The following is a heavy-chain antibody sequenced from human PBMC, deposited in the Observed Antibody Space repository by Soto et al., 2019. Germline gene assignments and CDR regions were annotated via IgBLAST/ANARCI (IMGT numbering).Heavy chain of an antibody. CDR1: GFTFSSYG. D-gene: IGHD3-3*02. V-gene: IGHV3-30*18. CDR3: AKDRIFGVVVGYYYYYGMDV. CDR2: ISYDGSNK. J-gene: IGHJ6*02. Sequence: LRLSCAASGFTFSSYGMHWVRQAPGKGLEWVAVISYDGSNKYYADSVKGRFTISRDNSKNTLYLQMNSLRAEDTAVYYCAKDRIFGVVVGYYYYYGMDVWGQGTTVTVSS.